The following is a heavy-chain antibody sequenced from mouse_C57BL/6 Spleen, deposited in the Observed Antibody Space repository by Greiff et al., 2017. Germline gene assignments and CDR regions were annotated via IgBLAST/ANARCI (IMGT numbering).Heavy chain of an antibody. V-gene: IGHV5-6*02. CDR1: GFTFSSYG. J-gene: IGHJ2*01. Sequence: DVMLVESGGDLVKPGGSLKLSCAASGFTFSSYGMSWVRQTPYKRLEWVATLSSGGSFTSSPASVKGRFTISRDNAKNTLYLQMSSLKSEETAMYYCARETMGAPYYFDYWGQGTTLTVSS. CDR3: ARETMGAPYYFDY. CDR2: LSSGGSFT.